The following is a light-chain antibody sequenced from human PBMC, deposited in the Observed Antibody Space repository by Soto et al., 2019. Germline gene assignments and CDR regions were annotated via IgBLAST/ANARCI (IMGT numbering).Light chain of an antibody. Sequence: QSALTQPPSASGSPGQAVTISCPGTSSDVGAHGYVSWYQQNPGKAPKLMLYEVNKRPSGVPDRFSGSKSGNTASLTVSGLQAEDEGNYYCSSYAGGNNWVFGGGTKLTVL. CDR2: EVN. CDR3: SSYAGGNNWV. J-gene: IGLJ3*02. V-gene: IGLV2-8*01. CDR1: SSDVGAHGY.